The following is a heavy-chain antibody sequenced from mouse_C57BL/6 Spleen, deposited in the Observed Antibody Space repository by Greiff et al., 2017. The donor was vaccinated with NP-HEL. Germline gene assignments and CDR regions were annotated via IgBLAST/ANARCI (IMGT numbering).Heavy chain of an antibody. D-gene: IGHD2-1*01. CDR3: TRGPPYGRGWYFDV. Sequence: VQLQQSGAELVRPGASVTLSCKASGYTFTDYEMHWVKQTPVHGLEWIGAIDPETGGTAYNQKFKGKAILTADKSSSTAYIELRSLTSEDSAVYYCTRGPPYGRGWYFDVWGTGTTVTVSS. J-gene: IGHJ1*03. CDR2: IDPETGGT. CDR1: GYTFTDYE. V-gene: IGHV1-15*01.